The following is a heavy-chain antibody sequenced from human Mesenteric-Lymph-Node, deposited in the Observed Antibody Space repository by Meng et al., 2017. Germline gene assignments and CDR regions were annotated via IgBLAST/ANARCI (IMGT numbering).Heavy chain of an antibody. J-gene: IGHJ3*02. CDR1: GFSFIDYR. Sequence: GGSLRLSCAASGFSFIDYRFHWVRQAPGKGLVWVSHIMGDGSDTRYADSVKGRFAISRDNAKKSVYLQMNSLSAEDTAVYYCVREDYWAFDIWGQGTMVTVSS. CDR2: IMGDGSDT. D-gene: IGHD4/OR15-4a*01. CDR3: VREDYWAFDI. V-gene: IGHV3-74*01.